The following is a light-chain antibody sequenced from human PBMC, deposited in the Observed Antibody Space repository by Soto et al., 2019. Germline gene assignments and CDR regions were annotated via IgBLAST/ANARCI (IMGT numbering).Light chain of an antibody. V-gene: IGKV3-11*01. CDR1: QSVSSY. CDR2: EAS. CDR3: QQRSNWPPST. Sequence: EIVLTQSPATLSLSPGERATLSCRASQSVSSYLAWYQQKPGQAPRLLIYEASNRATGIPARFSGSGSGTDFTLTISSPEPEDFAVYYCQQRSNWPPSTFGQGTKVEIK. J-gene: IGKJ1*01.